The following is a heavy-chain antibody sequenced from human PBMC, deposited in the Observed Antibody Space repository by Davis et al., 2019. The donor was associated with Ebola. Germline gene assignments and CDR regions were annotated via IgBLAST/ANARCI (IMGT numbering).Heavy chain of an antibody. CDR2: INHSGIS. J-gene: IGHJ4*02. CDR1: GGPFSAYY. D-gene: IGHD3-22*01. V-gene: IGHV4-34*01. CDR3: ARGSVKMDS. Sequence: SQTLSLTCPALGGPFSAYYWTFLRQSPGMGLEWIGEINHSGISSYNPALKTRVRMSVDPSKNQFSLRLRSVTAADTAVYYCARGSVKMDSWGQGILVTVSS.